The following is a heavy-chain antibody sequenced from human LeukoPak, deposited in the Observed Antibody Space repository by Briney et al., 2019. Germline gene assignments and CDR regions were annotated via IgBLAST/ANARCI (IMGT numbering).Heavy chain of an antibody. Sequence: SQTLSLTCTVSGGSISSGGYYWSWIRQPPGKGLEWIGYIYHSGSTYYNPSLKSRVTISVDRSKNQFSLKLSSVTAADTAVYYCAVEYSSSSVPFDYWGQGTLVTVSS. CDR1: GGSISSGGYY. V-gene: IGHV4-30-2*01. CDR3: AVEYSSSSVPFDY. D-gene: IGHD6-6*01. J-gene: IGHJ4*02. CDR2: IYHSGST.